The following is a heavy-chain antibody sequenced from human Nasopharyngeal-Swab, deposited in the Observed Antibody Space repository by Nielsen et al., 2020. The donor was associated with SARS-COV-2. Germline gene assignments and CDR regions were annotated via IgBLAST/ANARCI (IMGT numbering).Heavy chain of an antibody. CDR3: ARVTGYSGYGCYDY. J-gene: IGHJ4*02. V-gene: IGHV3-21*01. CDR1: GFTSSSYS. D-gene: IGHD5-12*01. Sequence: GESLKISCAASGFTSSSYSMNWVRQAPGKGLEWVSSISSSSSYIYYADSVKGRFTISRDNAKNSLYLQMNSLRAEDTAVYYCARVTGYSGYGCYDYWGQGTLVTVSS. CDR2: ISSSSSYI.